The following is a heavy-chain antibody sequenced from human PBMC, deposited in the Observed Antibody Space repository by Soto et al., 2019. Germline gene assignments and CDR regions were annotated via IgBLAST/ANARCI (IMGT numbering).Heavy chain of an antibody. V-gene: IGHV1-69*19. J-gene: IGHJ3*02. CDR3: ARDRYCRSTSCYRRIAVAGCDDAFDI. CDR2: IIPICGTA. CDR1: GGTFSSYA. Sequence: QVQLVQSGAEVKKPGSSVKVSCKASGGTFSSYAISWVRQAPGQGLEWMGGIIPICGTANYAQKFKGRVPITADESTGTAYMELGSLRSEDTAVDYCARDRYCRSTSCYRRIAVAGCDDAFDIWGQGTMVTVSS. D-gene: IGHD2-2*02.